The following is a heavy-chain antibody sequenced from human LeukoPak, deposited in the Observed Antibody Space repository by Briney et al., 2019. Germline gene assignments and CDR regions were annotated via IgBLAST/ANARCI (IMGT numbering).Heavy chain of an antibody. CDR2: IYYSGST. CDR3: ARREVRGSYDAFDI. J-gene: IGHJ3*02. D-gene: IGHD1-26*01. Sequence: MSSQTLSLTCTVSGGSISSGDYYWSWIRQPPGKGLEWIGYIYYSGSTYYNPSLKSRVTISVDTSKNQFSLKLSSVTAADTAVYYCARREVRGSYDAFDIWGQGTMVTVSS. CDR1: GGSISSGDYY. V-gene: IGHV4-30-4*01.